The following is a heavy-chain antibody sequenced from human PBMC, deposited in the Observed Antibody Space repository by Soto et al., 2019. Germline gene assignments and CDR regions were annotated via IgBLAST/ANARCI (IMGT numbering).Heavy chain of an antibody. Sequence: QVQLVQSGAEVKKPGSSVKVSCKASGGTFSSYAISWVRQAPGQGLEWMGGIIPIFGTANYAQKFQGRVTITADETTNPAYLELSSLRSEDTALDYCAREGRTVTDSYGMDVWGQGTKVTVSS. CDR2: IIPIFGTA. V-gene: IGHV1-69*01. D-gene: IGHD4-17*01. J-gene: IGHJ6*02. CDR1: GGTFSSYA. CDR3: AREGRTVTDSYGMDV.